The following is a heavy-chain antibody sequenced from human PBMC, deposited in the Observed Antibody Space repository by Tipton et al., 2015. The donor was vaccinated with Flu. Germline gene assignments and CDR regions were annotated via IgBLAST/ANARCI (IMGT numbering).Heavy chain of an antibody. Sequence: TLSLTCSVSGYSINSGYYWGWVRRPPGKGLEWIGTIYRSGSTYYNPSLKSRLTISVDTSQNQFSLRLSSVTAADTAVYYRARHTGDSVRGVIDYWGQGTLVTVSS. J-gene: IGHJ4*02. CDR1: GYSINSGYY. D-gene: IGHD3-10*02. CDR2: IYRSGST. CDR3: ARHTGDSVRGVIDY. V-gene: IGHV4-38-2*01.